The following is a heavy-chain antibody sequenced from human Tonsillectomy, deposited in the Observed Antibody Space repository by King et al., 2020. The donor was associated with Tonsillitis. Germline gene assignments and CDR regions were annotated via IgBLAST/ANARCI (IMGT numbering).Heavy chain of an antibody. J-gene: IGHJ5*02. CDR1: GFTFSSYG. CDR3: ANGGGSGFGYCTVSTCYSFMVS. Sequence: VQLVESGGGVVQPGRSLRLSCAASGFTFSSYGMHWVRQAPGKGLEWVAVISYDGSNKYYADSVKGRFTISRDNSKNTLYLQMNSLGAEDTAVYYCANGGGSGFGYCTVSTCYSFMVSWGQGTLVTVSS. CDR2: ISYDGSNK. D-gene: IGHD2-2*03. V-gene: IGHV3-30*18.